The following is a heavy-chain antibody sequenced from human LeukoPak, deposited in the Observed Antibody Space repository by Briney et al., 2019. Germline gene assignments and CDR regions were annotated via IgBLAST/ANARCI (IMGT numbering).Heavy chain of an antibody. D-gene: IGHD2/OR15-2a*01. J-gene: IGHJ4*02. CDR1: GGTFNNYA. CDR3: AGDGRLRASEYFFDY. V-gene: IGHV1-69*13. Sequence: SVKVSCKASGGTFNNYAITWVRQAPGQGREWMGGITPIFGSANYAQKFQGRVTISADESTGTAYMELSSLRSEDTAVYYCAGDGRLRASEYFFDYWGQGTLVTVSS. CDR2: ITPIFGSA.